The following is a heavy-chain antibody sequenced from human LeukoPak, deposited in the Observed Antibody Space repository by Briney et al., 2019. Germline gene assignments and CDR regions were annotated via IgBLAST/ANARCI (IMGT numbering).Heavy chain of an antibody. CDR2: ISYDGSNK. Sequence: GGSLRLSCAASGFTFSSYAMHWVRQAPGKGLEWVAVISYDGSNKYYADSVKGRFTISRDNSKNTLYLQMNSLRAEDTAVYYCARDQGVVVVAATVYWGQGTLVTVSS. CDR1: GFTFSSYA. CDR3: ARDQGVVVVAATVY. D-gene: IGHD2-15*01. J-gene: IGHJ4*02. V-gene: IGHV3-30*04.